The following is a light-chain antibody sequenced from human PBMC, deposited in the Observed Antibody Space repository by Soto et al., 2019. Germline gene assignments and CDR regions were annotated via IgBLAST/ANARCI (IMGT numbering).Light chain of an antibody. Sequence: EIVLTQSPPTLPLSPGERATLSCMASQSVGSSLAWYQQKPGQAPRLLIYGASTRASGIPARFSGSGSGTEFFLTISSLQSEDFAVYYCQQDYNLPFTFGQGTRLEIK. CDR2: GAS. V-gene: IGKV3-15*01. CDR3: QQDYNLPFT. J-gene: IGKJ5*01. CDR1: QSVGSS.